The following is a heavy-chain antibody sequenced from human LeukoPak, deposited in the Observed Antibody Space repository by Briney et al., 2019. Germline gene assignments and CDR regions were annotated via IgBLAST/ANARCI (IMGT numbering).Heavy chain of an antibody. CDR2: ISSSSSYI. D-gene: IGHD5-18*01. V-gene: IGHV3-21*01. CDR1: GFTFSSYS. J-gene: IGHJ3*02. CDR3: ARALQLWLGDAFDI. Sequence: PGGSLRLSCAASGFTFSSYSMNWVRQAPGKGLEWVSSISSSSSYIYYADSVKGRFTISRDNAKNSLYLQMNSLRAEDTAVYYCARALQLWLGDAFDIWGQGTMVTVSS.